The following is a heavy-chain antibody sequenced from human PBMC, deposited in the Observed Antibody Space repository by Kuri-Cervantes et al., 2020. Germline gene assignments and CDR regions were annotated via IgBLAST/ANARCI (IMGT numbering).Heavy chain of an antibody. Sequence: GESLKISCAASGFTFSSYGMHWVRQAPGKGLEWVAVIWYDGSYKYYSDSVTGRFTISRDNSKNTLYLQMNSLTAEDTAVYYCAREYYDFWSGYSPLRGGFDPWGQGTLVTVSS. CDR2: IWYDGSYK. CDR1: GFTFSSYG. V-gene: IGHV3-33*01. J-gene: IGHJ5*02. D-gene: IGHD3-3*01. CDR3: AREYYDFWSGYSPLRGGFDP.